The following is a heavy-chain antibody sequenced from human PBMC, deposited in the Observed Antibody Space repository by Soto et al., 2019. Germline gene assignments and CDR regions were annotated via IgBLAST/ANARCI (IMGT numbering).Heavy chain of an antibody. V-gene: IGHV3-23*01. CDR1: GFTFSSYA. CDR2: ISGSGGST. D-gene: IGHD3-9*01. Sequence: PGGSLRLSCAASGFTFSSYAMSWVRQAPGKGLEWVSAISGSGGSTYYADSVKGRFTISRDNSKNTLYLQMNSLRAEDTAVYYCAKGGLATYYDILTGGSIPYYFDYWGQGTLVTVSS. J-gene: IGHJ4*02. CDR3: AKGGLATYYDILTGGSIPYYFDY.